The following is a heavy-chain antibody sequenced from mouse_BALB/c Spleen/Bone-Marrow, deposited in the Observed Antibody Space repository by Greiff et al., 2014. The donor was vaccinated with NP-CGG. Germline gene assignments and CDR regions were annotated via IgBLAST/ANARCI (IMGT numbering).Heavy chain of an antibody. CDR1: GFSLTSYG. CDR3: ARVYLWYFDV. D-gene: IGHD2-3*01. J-gene: IGHJ1*01. CDR2: IWAGGST. Sequence: VKVVESGPGLVALSQSLSITCTVSGFSLTSYGVHWVRQPPGKGLEWLGVIWAGGSTNYNSALMSRLSISKDNSKSQVFLKMNSLQTDDTAMYYCARVYLWYFDVWGAGTTVTVSS. V-gene: IGHV2-9*02.